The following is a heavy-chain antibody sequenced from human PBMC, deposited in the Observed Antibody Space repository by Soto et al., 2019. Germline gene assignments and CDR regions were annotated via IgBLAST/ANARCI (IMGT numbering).Heavy chain of an antibody. CDR1: GGTFSSYA. V-gene: IGHV1-69*13. CDR3: ARDQEVQLWSDYYYGMDV. Sequence: SVKVSCKASGGTFSSYAISWVRQAPGQGLEWMGGIIPIFGTANYAQKFQGRVTITADESTSTAYMELSSLRSEDTAVYYCARDQEVQLWSDYYYGMDVWGQGTTVTVSS. J-gene: IGHJ6*02. D-gene: IGHD5-18*01. CDR2: IIPIFGTA.